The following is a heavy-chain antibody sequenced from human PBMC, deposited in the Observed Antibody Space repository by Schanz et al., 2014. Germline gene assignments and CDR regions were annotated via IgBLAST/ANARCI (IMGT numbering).Heavy chain of an antibody. D-gene: IGHD1-26*01. Sequence: EVQLVESGGGLVQPGGYLIISCSASGFTFSDYALHWVRQAPGKGLEYVSAITSDGGGTYYADSVKGRFIISRDTSRNMLFLQMSSLTSDDTAVYYCARSPHYRERKQRSARPTTTNLWGQGTLVTVFS. J-gene: IGHJ4*02. CDR3: ARSPHYRERKQRSARPTTTNL. V-gene: IGHV3-64D*06. CDR2: ITSDGGGT. CDR1: GFTFSDYA.